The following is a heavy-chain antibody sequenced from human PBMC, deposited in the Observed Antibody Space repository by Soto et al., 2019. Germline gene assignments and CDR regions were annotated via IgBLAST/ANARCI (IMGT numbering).Heavy chain of an antibody. D-gene: IGHD2-15*01. CDR1: GFTLRTYW. CDR2: INPESTTI. CDR3: TKDTLGAWDS. V-gene: IGHV3-74*01. J-gene: IGHJ4*02. Sequence: GGSLRLSCTASGFTLRTYWMHWVRQAPGKGLVWVSRINPESTTITYADSVKGRFTISRDNAENTLFLHMNSLSAEDAGIYYCTKDTLGAWDSWGQGTLVTVSS.